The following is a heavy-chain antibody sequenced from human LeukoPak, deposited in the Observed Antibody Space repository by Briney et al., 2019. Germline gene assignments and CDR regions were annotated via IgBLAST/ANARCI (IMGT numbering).Heavy chain of an antibody. V-gene: IGHV3-9*01. Sequence: GGSLRLSCAASGFTFDDYAMHWVRQAPGKGLEWVSGISWNSGSIGYADPVKGRFTISRDNAKNSLYLQMNSLRAEDTALYYCAKAHHDGFLEWLPPYYFDYWGQGTLVTVSS. J-gene: IGHJ4*02. CDR1: GFTFDDYA. CDR3: AKAHHDGFLEWLPPYYFDY. D-gene: IGHD3-3*01. CDR2: ISWNSGSI.